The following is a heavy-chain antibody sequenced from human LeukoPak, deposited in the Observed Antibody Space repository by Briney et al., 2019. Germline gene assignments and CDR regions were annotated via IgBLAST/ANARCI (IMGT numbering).Heavy chain of an antibody. V-gene: IGHV3-13*01. CDR3: ARLSITMRHWDV. Sequence: GGSLRLSCAASGFTFSNYEMHWVRQPPGKGPEWVSVVGVTGDTYYSASVKGRFIISRETAKSSLCLEMNSLRAGDTAVYYCARLSITMRHWDVWGQGTTVTVSS. D-gene: IGHD3-22*01. J-gene: IGHJ6*02. CDR1: GFTFSNYE. CDR2: VGVTGDT.